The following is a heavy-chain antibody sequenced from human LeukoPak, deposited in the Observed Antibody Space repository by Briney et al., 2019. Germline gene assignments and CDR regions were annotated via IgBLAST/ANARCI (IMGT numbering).Heavy chain of an antibody. D-gene: IGHD6-19*01. J-gene: IGHJ4*02. Sequence: ASVKVSCKASGYTFTSYEISWMRQAPGQGLEWMAWISAYNGNTNYAQNLQGRVTMTTGTSTSTAYMELRSLRSDDTAVYYCARHSSGWSFYFDYWGQGTLVTVSS. CDR2: ISAYNGNT. CDR3: ARHSSGWSFYFDY. V-gene: IGHV1-18*01. CDR1: GYTFTSYE.